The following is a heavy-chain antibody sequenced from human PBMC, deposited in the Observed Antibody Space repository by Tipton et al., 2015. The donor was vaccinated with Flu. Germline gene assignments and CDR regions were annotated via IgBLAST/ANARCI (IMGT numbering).Heavy chain of an antibody. V-gene: IGHV3-30*03. D-gene: IGHD3-16*01. CDR1: GFTFSNYG. J-gene: IGHJ4*02. CDR2: ISYDGKSK. CDR3: AVPWGVVRLGH. Sequence: SLRLSCEASGFTFSNYGLHWVRQAPGKGLEWVAAISYDGKSKWYADSVKGRFTIARDNSKNTLYLQMNSLRAEDTAVYYCAVPWGVVRLGHWGQGALVTVSS.